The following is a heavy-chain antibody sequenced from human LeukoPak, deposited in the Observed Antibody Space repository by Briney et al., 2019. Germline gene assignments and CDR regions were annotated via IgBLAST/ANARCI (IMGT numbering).Heavy chain of an antibody. J-gene: IGHJ5*02. V-gene: IGHV4-39*07. CDR3: ARDRNCSGGSCRWFDP. CDR1: GGSISSSTFY. D-gene: IGHD2-15*01. Sequence: PSETLSLTCTVSGGSISSSTFYWGWIRQPPGKGLEWIGSIFSGGSTYYNPSLKSRVTVSVDTSKNQFSLKLSSVTAADTAVYYCARDRNCSGGSCRWFDPWGQGTLVTVSS. CDR2: IFSGGST.